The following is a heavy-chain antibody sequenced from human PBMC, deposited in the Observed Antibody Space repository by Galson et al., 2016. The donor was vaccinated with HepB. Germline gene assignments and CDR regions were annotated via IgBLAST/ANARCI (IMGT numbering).Heavy chain of an antibody. Sequence: SVKVSCKASGYLFTSFALSWVRQAPGQGLEWMGSVKANSGNPTYAPGFTGRFVFSLDTSVTTTYLQISGLKPGDTAIDYCAKDASGSSSGFDGWGQGTLVTVSS. CDR1: GYLFTSFA. J-gene: IGHJ4*02. D-gene: IGHD3-22*01. CDR3: AKDASGSSSGFDG. V-gene: IGHV7-4-1*01. CDR2: VKANSGNP.